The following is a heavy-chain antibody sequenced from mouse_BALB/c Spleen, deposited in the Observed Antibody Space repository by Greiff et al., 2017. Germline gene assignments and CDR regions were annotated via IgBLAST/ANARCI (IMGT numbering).Heavy chain of an antibody. D-gene: IGHD1-2*01. J-gene: IGHJ3*01. CDR3: ARGGGTAFAY. Sequence: EVQLVESGGGLVKPGGSLKLSCAASGFTFSSYAMSWVRQTPEKRLEWVASISSGGSTYYPDSVKGRFTISRDNARNILYLQMSSLRSEDTAMYYCARGGGTAFAYWGQGTLVTVSA. CDR2: ISSGGST. CDR1: GFTFSSYA. V-gene: IGHV5-6-5*01.